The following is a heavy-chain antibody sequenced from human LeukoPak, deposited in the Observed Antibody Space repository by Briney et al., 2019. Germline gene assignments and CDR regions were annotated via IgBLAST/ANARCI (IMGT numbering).Heavy chain of an antibody. CDR1: GYSFTSYW. CDR3: ARLRGKPGRSYYFDY. J-gene: IGHJ4*02. D-gene: IGHD1-26*01. Sequence: GESLKISCKGSGYSFTSYWIGWVRQMPGKGLEWMGIIYPGDSDTRYSPSFQGQVTISADKSISTAYLQWSSLKASDTAMYYCARLRGKPGRSYYFDYWGQGTLVTVSS. CDR2: IYPGDSDT. V-gene: IGHV5-51*01.